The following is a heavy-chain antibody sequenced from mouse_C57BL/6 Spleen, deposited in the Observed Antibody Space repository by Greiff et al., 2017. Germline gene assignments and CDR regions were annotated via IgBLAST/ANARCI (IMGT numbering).Heavy chain of an antibody. CDR1: GYTFTSYW. Sequence: QVQLQQPGAELVKPGASVKLSCKASGYTFTSYWMHWVKQRPGQGLEWIGYINPSSGYTKYNQKFKDKATLTADKSSSTAYMQLSSLTYEDSAVYYCARDYYGSRLYFDVWGTGTTVTVSS. CDR2: INPSSGYT. J-gene: IGHJ1*03. CDR3: ARDYYGSRLYFDV. D-gene: IGHD1-1*01. V-gene: IGHV1-7*01.